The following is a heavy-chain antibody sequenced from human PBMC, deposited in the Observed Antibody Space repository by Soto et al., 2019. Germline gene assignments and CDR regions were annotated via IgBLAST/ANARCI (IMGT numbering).Heavy chain of an antibody. D-gene: IGHD2-15*01. CDR3: ARGYCSGGSCYDYYYYYMDV. V-gene: IGHV3-13*01. CDR2: IGTAGDT. CDR1: GFTFSSYD. Sequence: GGSLRLSCAASGFTFSSYDMHWVRQATGKGLEWVSAIGTAGDTYYPGSVKGRFTISRENAKNSLYLQMNSLRAGDTAVYYCARGYCSGGSCYDYYYYYMDVWGKGTTVTVSS. J-gene: IGHJ6*03.